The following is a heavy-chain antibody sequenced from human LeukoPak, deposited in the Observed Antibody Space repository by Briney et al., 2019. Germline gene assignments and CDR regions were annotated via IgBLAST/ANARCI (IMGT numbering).Heavy chain of an antibody. Sequence: GGSLRLSCAASGFTFNYYSMNWVRQAPGKGLEWVSFITMGGSTYYADSVKGRFTISRDNAKNSLYLQMNSLRAEDRAVYYCTRDSCSGGSCDSGGMVVWGQGTTVTVSS. CDR2: ITMGGST. V-gene: IGHV3-21*01. CDR3: TRDSCSGGSCDSGGMVV. CDR1: GFTFNYYS. J-gene: IGHJ6*02. D-gene: IGHD2-15*01.